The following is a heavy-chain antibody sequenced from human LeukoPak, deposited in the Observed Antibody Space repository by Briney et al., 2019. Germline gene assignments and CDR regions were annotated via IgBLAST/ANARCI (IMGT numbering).Heavy chain of an antibody. V-gene: IGHV4-59*11. CDR1: GGSISSHY. Sequence: PSETLSLTCTVSGGSISSHYWSWIRQPPGKGLEWIAYLFDSVNTKDNPSLQSRLTLSADTSKNQFSLELSSVTAADTAVYYCARDRWEPGSYYYYGMDVWGQGTTVTVSS. CDR3: ARDRWEPGSYYYYGMDV. J-gene: IGHJ6*02. CDR2: LFDSVNT. D-gene: IGHD1-26*01.